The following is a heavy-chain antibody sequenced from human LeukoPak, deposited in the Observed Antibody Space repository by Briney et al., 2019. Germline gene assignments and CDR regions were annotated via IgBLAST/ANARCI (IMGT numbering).Heavy chain of an antibody. J-gene: IGHJ5*02. V-gene: IGHV3-7*01. CDR1: GFTFRNYW. CDR3: ARGGGYCSSTSCYIDWFDP. Sequence: GGSLRLSCAASGFTFRNYWMSWVRQAPGKGLEGVDNIKQDGSEKYYVDSVKGRFTISRDNAKNSLYLQMNSLRAEDTAVYYCARGGGYCSSTSCYIDWFDPWGQGTLVTVSS. CDR2: IKQDGSEK. D-gene: IGHD2-2*02.